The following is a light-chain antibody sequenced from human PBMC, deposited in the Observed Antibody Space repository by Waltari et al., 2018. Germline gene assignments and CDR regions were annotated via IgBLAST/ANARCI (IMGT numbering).Light chain of an antibody. V-gene: IGLV1-44*01. CDR1: SSNIGSNT. CDR2: SYN. CDR3: AAWDDILNAL. Sequence: QSVLTQPPSASGTPGQRVTIPCSGSSSNIGSNTVNWYQPLPGTAPKRRSYSYNQGPSGVPDRFSGSRSDTSASLAISGLHADEESEYYGAAWDDILNALFGEGTKLTFL. J-gene: IGLJ2*01.